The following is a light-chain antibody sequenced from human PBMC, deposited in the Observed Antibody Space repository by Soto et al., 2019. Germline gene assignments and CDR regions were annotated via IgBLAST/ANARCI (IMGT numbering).Light chain of an antibody. CDR3: MQATHWPYT. Sequence: DVVMTQSPLSLPVTLGQPASISCRSSQGLGNTYLNWFRQRPGQSPRRLIYKVSNRDSGAPDRFSGSGSGTDFTLKISRVEAEDVGLYFCMQATHWPYTFGQGTKLEI. J-gene: IGKJ2*01. V-gene: IGKV2-30*01. CDR1: QGLGNTY. CDR2: KVS.